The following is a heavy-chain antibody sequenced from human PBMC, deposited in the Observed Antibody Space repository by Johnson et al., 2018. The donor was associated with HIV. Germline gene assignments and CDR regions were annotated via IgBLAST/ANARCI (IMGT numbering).Heavy chain of an antibody. V-gene: IGHV3-7*01. CDR2: IKQDGSEK. D-gene: IGHD3-10*01. Sequence: VQLVESGGGVVQPGRSLRLSCAASGFTFNNYWMSWVRQAPGRGLEWVANIKQDGSEKFYVDSVKGRFTISRDNAENSLYLQMNSLRAEDTAVYYCARDPYGSGPYVAFDIWGQGTMVTVSS. J-gene: IGHJ3*02. CDR3: ARDPYGSGPYVAFDI. CDR1: GFTFNNYW.